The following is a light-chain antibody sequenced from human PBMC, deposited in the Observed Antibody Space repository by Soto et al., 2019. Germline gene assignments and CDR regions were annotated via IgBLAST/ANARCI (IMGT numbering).Light chain of an antibody. V-gene: IGKV1-33*01. Sequence: DIQMTQSPSSLSASVGDRVTITCQASQDVNNCVNWYQQKSGKAPKLLIYTTSTLQAGVPSRFSGSGSGTDFTFTISSLQPEDIATYYCQQYDNLPLTFGGGTKVEI. CDR1: QDVNNC. CDR3: QQYDNLPLT. J-gene: IGKJ4*01. CDR2: TTS.